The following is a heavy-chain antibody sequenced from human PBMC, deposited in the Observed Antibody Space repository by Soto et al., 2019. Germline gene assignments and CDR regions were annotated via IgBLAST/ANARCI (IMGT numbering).Heavy chain of an antibody. J-gene: IGHJ5*02. CDR3: AREVPGLREVNRNWFDP. V-gene: IGHV4-59*12. Sequence: SETLSLTCTVSGGSISSYYWSWIRQPPGKGLEWIGYIYYSGSTNYNPSLKSRVTISVDKSKNQFSLRLTYVTAADTGIYYCAREVPGLREVNRNWFDPWGQGTLVTVSS. CDR2: IYYSGST. CDR1: GGSISSYY. D-gene: IGHD3-10*01.